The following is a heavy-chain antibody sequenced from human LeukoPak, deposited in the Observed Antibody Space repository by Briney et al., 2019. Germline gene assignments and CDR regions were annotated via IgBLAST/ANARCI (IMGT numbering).Heavy chain of an antibody. CDR2: IKQDGSEK. J-gene: IGHJ4*02. Sequence: GGSLRLSCAASGFTFSSYWMSWVRQAPGKGLEWVAKIKQDGSEKYYVDSVKGRFTISRDNAKNSLYLQMNSLRAEDTAVYYCARLRLYSSGWVDYWGQGTLVTVSS. D-gene: IGHD6-19*01. CDR1: GFTFSSYW. CDR3: ARLRLYSSGWVDY. V-gene: IGHV3-7*01.